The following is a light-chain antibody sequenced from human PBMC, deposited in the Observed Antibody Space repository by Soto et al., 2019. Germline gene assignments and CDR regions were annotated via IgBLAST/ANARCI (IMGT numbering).Light chain of an antibody. CDR1: QSISSW. J-gene: IGKJ1*01. V-gene: IGKV1-5*01. CDR2: DVS. CDR3: QQYNIYPWT. Sequence: DIQMTQSPSTLSASVGDRVTITCRASQSISSWLAWYQQKPGKAPQLLIFDVSSLESGVPPRFSGSGSGTEFTLTISSLQPDDFATYYCQQYNIYPWTFGQGTKVDIK.